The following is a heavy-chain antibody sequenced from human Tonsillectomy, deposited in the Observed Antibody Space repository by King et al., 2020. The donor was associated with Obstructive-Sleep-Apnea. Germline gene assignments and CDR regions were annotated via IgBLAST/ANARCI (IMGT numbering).Heavy chain of an antibody. CDR1: GFTFNKFA. D-gene: IGHD4-17*01. CDR2: ISGSSGGT. V-gene: IGHV3-23*04. CDR3: AATTVTLYYDY. J-gene: IGHJ4*02. Sequence: VQLVESGGGLVQPGGSLRLSCAASGFTFNKFAMTWVRQAPGKGLEWVSTISGSSGGTYYADSVKGRFTIYRDNSEDTLYLQINSLRAEDTAVYFCAATTVTLYYDYWGQGTLVTVSS.